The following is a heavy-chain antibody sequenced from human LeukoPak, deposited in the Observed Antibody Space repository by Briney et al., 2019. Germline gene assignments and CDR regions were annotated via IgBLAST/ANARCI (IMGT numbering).Heavy chain of an antibody. CDR1: GGSFSGYY. CDR2: IYYSGST. V-gene: IGHV4-59*01. CDR3: ARVPSY. J-gene: IGHJ4*02. Sequence: SETLSLTCAVYGGSFSGYYWSWIRQPPGKGLEWIGYIYYSGSTNYNPSLKSRVTISVDTSKNQFSLKLSSVTAADTAVYYCARVPSYWGQGTLVTVSS.